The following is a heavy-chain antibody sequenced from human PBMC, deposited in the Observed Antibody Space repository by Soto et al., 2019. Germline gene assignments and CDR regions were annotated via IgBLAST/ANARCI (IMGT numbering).Heavy chain of an antibody. V-gene: IGHV3-30*18. Sequence: PGGSLRLSCAASGFTFSSCGMHWVRQAPGKGLEWVAVMSYDGSDEDYAESVKGRFTISRDNSKNTLYLQMNSLRPEDTAVYYCAKDLYSSSWYSTPYYWGQGTLVTVSS. CDR2: MSYDGSDE. D-gene: IGHD6-13*01. J-gene: IGHJ4*02. CDR3: AKDLYSSSWYSTPYY. CDR1: GFTFSSCG.